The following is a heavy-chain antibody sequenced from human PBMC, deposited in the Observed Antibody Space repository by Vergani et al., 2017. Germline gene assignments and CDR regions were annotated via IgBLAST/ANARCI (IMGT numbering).Heavy chain of an antibody. D-gene: IGHD2-21*01. J-gene: IGHJ1*01. Sequence: QVQLVESGGGVVQPGGSLRLSCAASGFTFSDYYMSWIRQAPGKGLEWGSYISSISSYTNYADSVKGRFTISRDNAKNSLYLQMNSLTAEDTAVYYCARSSASGGGDRRILQHWGQGTLVTVSS. CDR1: GFTFSDYY. V-gene: IGHV3-11*06. CDR2: ISSISSYT. CDR3: ARSSASGGGDRRILQH.